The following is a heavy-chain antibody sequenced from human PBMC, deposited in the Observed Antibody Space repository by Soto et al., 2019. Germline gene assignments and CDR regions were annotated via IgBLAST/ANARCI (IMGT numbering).Heavy chain of an antibody. CDR2: IYYSGST. D-gene: IGHD6-19*01. Sequence: PSETLSLTCTVSGGSISSYYWSWIRQPPGKGLEWIGYIYYSGSTNYNPSLKSRVTISVDTSKNQFSLKLSSVTAADTAVYYCARLEQFSYYFDYWGQGTLVTVSS. CDR1: GGSISSYY. J-gene: IGHJ4*02. V-gene: IGHV4-59*01. CDR3: ARLEQFSYYFDY.